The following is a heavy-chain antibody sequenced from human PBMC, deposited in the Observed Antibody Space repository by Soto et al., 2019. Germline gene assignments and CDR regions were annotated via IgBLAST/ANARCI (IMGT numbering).Heavy chain of an antibody. V-gene: IGHV6-1*01. D-gene: IGHD6-13*01. CDR1: GDSVSSNSAA. J-gene: IGHJ6*02. CDR3: ARTLISSSWYRRINYYYGMDV. CDR2: TYYRSKWYN. Sequence: RSHTLSLTCAISGDSVSSNSAAWNWIRQSPSRGLEWLGRTYYRSKWYNDYAVSVKSRITINPDTSKNQFSLQLNSVTPEDAAVYYCARTLISSSWYRRINYYYGMDVWGQGTTVTVS.